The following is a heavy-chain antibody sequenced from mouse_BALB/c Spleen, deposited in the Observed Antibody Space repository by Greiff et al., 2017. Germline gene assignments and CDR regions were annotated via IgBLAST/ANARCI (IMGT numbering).Heavy chain of an antibody. CDR2: ISSGSSTI. CDR3: ARSDDYDPFAY. D-gene: IGHD2-4*01. V-gene: IGHV5-17*02. J-gene: IGHJ3*01. CDR1: GFTFSSFG. Sequence: EVKLMESGGGLVQPGGSRKLSCAASGFTFSSFGMHWVRQAPEKGLEWVAYISSGSSTIYYADTVKGRFTISRDNPKNTLFLQMTRLRSEDTAMYYCARSDDYDPFAYWGQGTLVTVSA.